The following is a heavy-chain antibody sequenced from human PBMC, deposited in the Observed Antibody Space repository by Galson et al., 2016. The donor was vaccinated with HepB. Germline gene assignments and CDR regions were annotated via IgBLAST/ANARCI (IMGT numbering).Heavy chain of an antibody. D-gene: IGHD6-19*01. Sequence: SLRLSCAASGFSFSNYWMSWVRQAPGKGLEWVSLIYSGGGTHYVDSVKGRFIISRDNSKNTLYLQMNSLRAEDTAVYYCAREDPNIAVAALDYWGQGTLVTVSS. J-gene: IGHJ4*02. CDR3: AREDPNIAVAALDY. CDR2: IYSGGGT. CDR1: GFSFSNYW. V-gene: IGHV3-66*01.